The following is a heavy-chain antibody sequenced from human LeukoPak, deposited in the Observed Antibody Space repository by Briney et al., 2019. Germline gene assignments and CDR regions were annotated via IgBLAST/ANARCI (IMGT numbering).Heavy chain of an antibody. CDR3: AREVPAARGLGYYFDY. CDR1: GGTFSSYA. V-gene: IGHV1-69*01. CDR2: IIPIFGRA. D-gene: IGHD2-2*01. Sequence: AVKVSCKAAGGTFSSYAISGVRQAPGQGVEWMGVIIPIFGRANYAQKFHGRVTITADASTSTAYMELSSLRSEDTAVHYCAREVPAARGLGYYFDYWGQATLLTVPS. J-gene: IGHJ4*02.